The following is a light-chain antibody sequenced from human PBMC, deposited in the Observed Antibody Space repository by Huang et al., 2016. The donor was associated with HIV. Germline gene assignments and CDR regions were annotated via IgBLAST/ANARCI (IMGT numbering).Light chain of an antibody. CDR3: QQYNNWHLT. J-gene: IGKJ4*01. V-gene: IGKV3-15*01. CDR2: GST. CDR1: QSVSTN. Sequence: IVMTQTPATLPVSPGGRVTLSCRASQSVSTNLAWYQQKPGQTPRLIIYGSTTRATGVPARFSGSGSGTDFTLTINSLQSEDFGIYYCQQYNNWHLTFGGGTKV.